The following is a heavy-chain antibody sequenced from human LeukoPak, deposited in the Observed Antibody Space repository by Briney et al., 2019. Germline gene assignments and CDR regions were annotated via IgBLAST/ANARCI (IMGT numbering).Heavy chain of an antibody. CDR2: IYHSGST. D-gene: IGHD3-10*01. CDR1: GGSISSSNW. J-gene: IGHJ4*02. Sequence: PSGTLSLTCAVSGGSISSSNWWSWVRQPPGKGLEWIGEIYHSGSTNYNPSLKSRVTISVDTSKNQFSLKLSSVTAADTAVYYCARGAGITMVRGVITHYYFDYWGQGTLVTVSS. V-gene: IGHV4-4*02. CDR3: ARGAGITMVRGVITHYYFDY.